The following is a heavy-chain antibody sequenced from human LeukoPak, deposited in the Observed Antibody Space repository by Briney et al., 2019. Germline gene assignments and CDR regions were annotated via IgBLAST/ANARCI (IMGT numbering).Heavy chain of an antibody. Sequence: ASVKVSCKASGYTFTSYDINWVRQATGQGLEWMGWMNPNSGNTGYAQKFQGRVTMTRDTSISTAYMELSSLESEDAAVYYCASALKRGSAGTLIDYWGQGTLVTVSS. CDR1: GYTFTSYD. J-gene: IGHJ4*02. CDR3: ASALKRGSAGTLIDY. D-gene: IGHD1/OR15-1a*01. V-gene: IGHV1-8*01. CDR2: MNPNSGNT.